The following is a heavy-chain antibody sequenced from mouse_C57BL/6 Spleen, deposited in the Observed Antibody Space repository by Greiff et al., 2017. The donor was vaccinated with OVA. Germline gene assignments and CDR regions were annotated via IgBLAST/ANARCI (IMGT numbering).Heavy chain of an antibody. CDR2: IHPNSGST. CDR3: ARGRGAVDY. V-gene: IGHV1-64*01. J-gene: IGHJ4*01. CDR1: GYTFTSYW. Sequence: QVQLQQPGAELVKPGASVKLSCKASGYTFTSYWMHWVTQRPGQGLEWIGMIHPNSGSTNYNENFKSKATLTVDKSSSTAYMQLSSLTSEDSAVYYCARGRGAVDYWGQGTSVTVSS.